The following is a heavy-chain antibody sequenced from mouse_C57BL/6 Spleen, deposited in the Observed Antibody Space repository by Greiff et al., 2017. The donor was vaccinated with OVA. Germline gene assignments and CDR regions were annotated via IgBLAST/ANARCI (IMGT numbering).Heavy chain of an antibody. J-gene: IGHJ2*01. Sequence: EVQLQQSGPELVKPGASVKISCKASGYTFTDYYMNWVKQSHGKSLEWIGDINPNNGGTSYNQKFKGKATLTVDKSSSTAYMELRSLTSEDSAVYYCARGSIYYDYDSFDYWGQGTTLTVSS. V-gene: IGHV1-26*01. CDR2: INPNNGGT. CDR1: GYTFTDYY. D-gene: IGHD2-4*01. CDR3: ARGSIYYDYDSFDY.